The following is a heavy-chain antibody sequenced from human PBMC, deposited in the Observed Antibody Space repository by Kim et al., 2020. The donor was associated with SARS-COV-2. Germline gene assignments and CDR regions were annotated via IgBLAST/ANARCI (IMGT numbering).Heavy chain of an antibody. CDR3: ARIPDSSWHFDY. J-gene: IGHJ4*02. Sequence: YYSTSLKTRLTISKDTSKNQVVLTMTNMDPVDTATYYCARIPDSSWHFDYWGQGTLVTVSS. D-gene: IGHD6-13*01. V-gene: IGHV2-70*01.